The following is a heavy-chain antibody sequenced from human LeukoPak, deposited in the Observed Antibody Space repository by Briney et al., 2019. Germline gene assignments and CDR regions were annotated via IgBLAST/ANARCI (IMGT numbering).Heavy chain of an antibody. CDR1: GFTFSNGW. Sequence: GGSLRLSCAASGFTFSNGWMSWVRQAPGKGLEWVGRIKSKSERGTTDYAAHVKGRFTISRDGSTNTVYLHMNSLKTEDKAVYFCTSNLYCSTSRCYTLDNWGQGTLVAVSP. V-gene: IGHV3-15*01. CDR3: TSNLYCSTSRCYTLDN. D-gene: IGHD2-2*02. J-gene: IGHJ4*02. CDR2: IKSKSERGTT.